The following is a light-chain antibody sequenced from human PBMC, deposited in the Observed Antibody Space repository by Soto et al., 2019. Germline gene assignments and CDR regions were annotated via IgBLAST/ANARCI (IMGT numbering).Light chain of an antibody. CDR3: LHHNNFPYT. Sequence: DMLMTQSPSSLSVSIGDRVTLTCRASQSVRNDLGWYQQKPGQAPTRLIYAASNMTSGVPSRFIGRGSGTEFTLTISSLQPEDFAIYYCLHHNNFPYTFGPGTKLEIK. J-gene: IGKJ2*01. CDR2: AAS. CDR1: QSVRND. V-gene: IGKV1-17*01.